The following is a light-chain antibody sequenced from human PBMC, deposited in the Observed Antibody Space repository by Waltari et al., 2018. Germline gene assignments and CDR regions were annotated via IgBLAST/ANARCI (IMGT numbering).Light chain of an antibody. CDR1: QSVGVN. V-gene: IGKV3-11*01. J-gene: IGKJ5*01. CDR3: QQRRTWPSIT. CDR2: DAS. Sequence: EIVLTPSPATVSLSAGQRGTFSCRSSQSVGVNLAWYQQKPGQAPRLLIYDASTRSTGIPARFSGSGSGTDFTLTITGLEPEDFAVYYCQQRRTWPSITFGQGTRLEI.